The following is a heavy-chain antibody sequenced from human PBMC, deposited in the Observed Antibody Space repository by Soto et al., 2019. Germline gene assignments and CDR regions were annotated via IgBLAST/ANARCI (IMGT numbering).Heavy chain of an antibody. D-gene: IGHD2-15*01. CDR1: GGSISNFF. CDR2: IYYSGSA. V-gene: IGHV4-59*01. Sequence: QVQLQESGPGLVKPSGTLSLTYTVSGGSISNFFWNWIRQPPGKGLEWIGYIYYSGSANYSPSLKSRATISEDTSENKLSLKLRSVTAADTAVYYCVRGEYCSGGSCYGEYNWFDLWGQGTLVTVSS. J-gene: IGHJ5*02. CDR3: VRGEYCSGGSCYGEYNWFDL.